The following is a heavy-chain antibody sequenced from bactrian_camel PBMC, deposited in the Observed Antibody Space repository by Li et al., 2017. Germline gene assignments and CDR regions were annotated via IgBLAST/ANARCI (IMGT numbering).Heavy chain of an antibody. CDR1: GLTFSIYT. Sequence: HVQLVESGGGLVQPGGSLRLSCATSGLTFSIYTMYWVRQAPGKGLEWVSDISSGGGSTYYADSVKGRFTISRDNAKNTVYLQLNSLKTEDMAMYYCANTVFGSPYYWGQGTQVTVS. CDR2: ISSGGGST. CDR3: ANTVFGSPYY. D-gene: IGHD3*01. V-gene: IGHV3S1*01. J-gene: IGHJ4*01.